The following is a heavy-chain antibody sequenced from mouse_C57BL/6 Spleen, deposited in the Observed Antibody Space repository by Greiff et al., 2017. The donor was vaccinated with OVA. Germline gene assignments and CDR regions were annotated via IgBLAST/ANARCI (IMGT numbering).Heavy chain of an antibody. CDR2: ISSGGSYT. J-gene: IGHJ3*01. Sequence: EVHLVESGGDLVKPGGSLKLSCAASGFTFSSYGMSWVRQTPDTRLEWVATISSGGSYTYYPDSVKGRFTISRDNAKNTLYLQMSSLKSEDTAMYYCARDYGSSYPAWFAYWGQGTLVTVSA. CDR3: ARDYGSSYPAWFAY. D-gene: IGHD1-1*01. CDR1: GFTFSSYG. V-gene: IGHV5-6*01.